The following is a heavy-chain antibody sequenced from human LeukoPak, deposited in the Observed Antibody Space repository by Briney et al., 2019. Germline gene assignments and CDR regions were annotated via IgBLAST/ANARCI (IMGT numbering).Heavy chain of an antibody. CDR3: ARDMDTAMENNWFDP. D-gene: IGHD5-18*01. CDR2: ISSSGSTI. J-gene: IGHJ5*02. Sequence: GGSLRLSCAASGFTFSDYYMSWIRQAPGKGLEWVSYISSSGSTIYYADSVKGRFTISRDNAENSLYLQMNSLRAEDTAVYYCARDMDTAMENNWFDPWGQGTLVTVSS. V-gene: IGHV3-11*04. CDR1: GFTFSDYY.